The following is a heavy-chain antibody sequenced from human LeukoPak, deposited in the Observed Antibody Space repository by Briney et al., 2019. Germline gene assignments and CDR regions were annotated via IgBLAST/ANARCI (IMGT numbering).Heavy chain of an antibody. D-gene: IGHD3-10*01. CDR1: GFSFSSHG. Sequence: GGSLRLSCAASGFSFSSHGMHWVRQAPGKGLEWVAVISHDGNTKYYADSVKGRFTITRDNSKNTLFLQTNSLRADDTAMYYCARKRDYSHGPAPFDPWGQGTLVTVSS. J-gene: IGHJ5*02. CDR2: ISHDGNTK. CDR3: ARKRDYSHGPAPFDP. V-gene: IGHV3-30*03.